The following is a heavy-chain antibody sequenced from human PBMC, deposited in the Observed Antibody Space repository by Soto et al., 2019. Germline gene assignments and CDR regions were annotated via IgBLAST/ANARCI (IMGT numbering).Heavy chain of an antibody. CDR1: GFTVSNNY. D-gene: IGHD2-2*01. V-gene: IGHV3-66*01. CDR3: AREGGRGYCSTTSCAFQH. J-gene: IGHJ1*01. CDR2: IYSGGNT. Sequence: EVQLVESGGGLVQPGGSLRLSCAASGFTVSNNYMTWVRQAPGKGLEWVSFIYSGGNTHYADSVKGRFTISRDNSKNTLDLQRNSLRAEDTAVYYCAREGGRGYCSTTSCAFQHWGQGTLVTVSS.